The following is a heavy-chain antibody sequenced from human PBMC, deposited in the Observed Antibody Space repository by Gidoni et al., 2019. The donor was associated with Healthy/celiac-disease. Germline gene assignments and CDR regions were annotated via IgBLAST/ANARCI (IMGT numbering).Heavy chain of an antibody. D-gene: IGHD2-15*01. CDR1: GGSFSGYY. J-gene: IGHJ4*02. V-gene: IGHV4-34*01. CDR3: ARVPGMVVAATDDQSFDY. Sequence: QVQLQQWGAGLLTPSETLSLTCAVYGGSFSGYYWSWLRQPPGKGLEWSGEINHSGSTNYNPSLKSRVTISVDTSKNQFSLKLSSLTAADTAVYYCARVPGMVVAATDDQSFDYWGQGTLVTVSS. CDR2: INHSGST.